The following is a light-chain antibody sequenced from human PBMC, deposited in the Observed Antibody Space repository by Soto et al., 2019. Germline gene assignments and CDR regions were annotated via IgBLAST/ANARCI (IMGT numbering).Light chain of an antibody. Sequence: QPALTQPRSVSGSPGQSVTISCTGTSSDVGGYNYVSWYQQHPGKAPKLMIYDVSKRPSGVPDRFSGSKSGNTASLTISGLQAEDEADYYCCSYAGSYIYVFGTGTKVTLL. CDR3: CSYAGSYIYV. CDR2: DVS. V-gene: IGLV2-11*01. J-gene: IGLJ1*01. CDR1: SSDVGGYNY.